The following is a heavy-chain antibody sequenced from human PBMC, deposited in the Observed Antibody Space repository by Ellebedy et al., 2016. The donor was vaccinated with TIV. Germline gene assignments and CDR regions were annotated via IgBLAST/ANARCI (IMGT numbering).Heavy chain of an antibody. V-gene: IGHV3-21*01. CDR1: GFTFSSYS. CDR2: ISSTSSYI. J-gene: IGHJ4*02. Sequence: GESLKISCAASGFTFSSYSMNWVRQAPGKGLEWVSSISSTSSYIYYADSVKGRFTISRDNAKNSLYLQMTSLRAEDTAVYYCATLQYGDYGNDYWGQGTLVTVSS. CDR3: ATLQYGDYGNDY. D-gene: IGHD4-17*01.